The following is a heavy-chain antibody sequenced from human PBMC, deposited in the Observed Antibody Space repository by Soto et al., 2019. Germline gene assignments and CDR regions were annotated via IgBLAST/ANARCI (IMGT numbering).Heavy chain of an antibody. J-gene: IGHJ5*02. CDR1: GGTFGSYA. D-gene: IGHD5-12*01. CDR2: IIPIFGIA. V-gene: IGHV1-69*12. CDR3: ARGSGYNWGWFDP. Sequence: QVLLVQSGAEVKKPGSSVKVSCRASGGTFGSYAISRVRQAPGQGLEWMGGIIPIFGIANYAQKFQGRVTITADESTSTAYMELSSLRSEDTAVYYCARGSGYNWGWFDPWGQGTLVTVSS.